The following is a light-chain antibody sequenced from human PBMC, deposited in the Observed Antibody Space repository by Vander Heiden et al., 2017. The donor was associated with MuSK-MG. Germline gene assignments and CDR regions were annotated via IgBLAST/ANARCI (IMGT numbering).Light chain of an antibody. V-gene: IGKV1-NL1*01. CDR2: TAS. J-gene: IGKJ1*01. CDR3: QHDDSTPWT. CDR1: QAISNS. Sequence: DIQMTQSPSSLSASVGDRVTITCRASQAISNSLAWYQRKPGQAPKLLLYTASTLNTGVPSRFSGSGSGTVYTLTISSLQPEDFATYYCQHDDSTPWTFGQGTQVEIK.